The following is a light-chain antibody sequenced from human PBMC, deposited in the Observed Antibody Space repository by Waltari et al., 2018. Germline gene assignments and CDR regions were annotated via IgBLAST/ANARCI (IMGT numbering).Light chain of an antibody. V-gene: IGKV1-5*03. CDR1: QSISNW. J-gene: IGKJ4*01. CDR2: KAS. CDR3: QQYNSYSLLT. Sequence: DIQMTQSPSPLSASVGDSVIITCRASQSISNWLAWYQQKPGKAPKLLICKASTLESGVPSRFSGSGSGTDFTLTISSLQPDDFATYYCQQYNSYSLLTFGGGTKIEIK.